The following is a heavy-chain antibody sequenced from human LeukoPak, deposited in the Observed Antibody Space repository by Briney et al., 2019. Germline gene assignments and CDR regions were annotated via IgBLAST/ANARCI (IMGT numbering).Heavy chain of an antibody. D-gene: IGHD6-13*01. CDR1: EFTVVRYA. CDR3: VRDPSYGSSWYYYMDV. Sequence: GGSLRPSCPASEFTVVRYAMTWVRHPPGRGRGGVSLISSSSCKIGSADSVKGRFTNSRDNSKNSLYLQMDSLRVEDTAVYYCVRDPSYGSSWYYYMDVWGKGTTVTVSS. V-gene: IGHV3-48*04. CDR2: ISSSSCKI. J-gene: IGHJ6*03.